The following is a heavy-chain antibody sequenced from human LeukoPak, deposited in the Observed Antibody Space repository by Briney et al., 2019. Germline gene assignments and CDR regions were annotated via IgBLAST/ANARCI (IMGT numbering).Heavy chain of an antibody. CDR1: GFIFSSYW. CDR3: ARDQYYDSSASGFDY. Sequence: GGSLRLSCAASGFIFSSYWMHWVRHAPGKGLAWVSRINTDGSSTSYADSVKGRFTISRDNAKNSLYLQMNSLRAEDTAVYYCARDQYYDSSASGFDYWGQGTLVTVSS. D-gene: IGHD3-22*01. CDR2: INTDGSST. J-gene: IGHJ4*02. V-gene: IGHV3-74*01.